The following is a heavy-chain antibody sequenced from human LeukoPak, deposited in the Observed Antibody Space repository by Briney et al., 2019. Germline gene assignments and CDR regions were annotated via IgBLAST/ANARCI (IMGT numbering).Heavy chain of an antibody. CDR3: ARGSSWIQLWLISGFDY. D-gene: IGHD5-18*01. V-gene: IGHV4-34*01. Sequence: PSETLSLTCAVYGGSFSGYYWSWIRQPPGKGLEWIGEINHSGSTNYNPSLKSRVTISVDTSKNQFSLKLSSVTAADTAVYYCARGSSWIQLWLISGFDYWGQGTLVTVSS. J-gene: IGHJ4*02. CDR2: INHSGST. CDR1: GGSFSGYY.